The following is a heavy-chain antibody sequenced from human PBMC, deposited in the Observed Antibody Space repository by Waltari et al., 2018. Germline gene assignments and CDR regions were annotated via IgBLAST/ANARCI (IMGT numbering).Heavy chain of an antibody. CDR2: IHGTGKT. CDR3: ARDRGRGLYLDS. J-gene: IGHJ4*02. CDR1: GHSVSHNYW. V-gene: IGHV4-4*02. D-gene: IGHD1-26*01. Sequence: QLQLQQSGPGLVKPSESLFLSSAVSGHSVSHNYWWSWVRPPPGKGLEWIGKIHGTGKTNYNPSLESRVTVSMDTSNNQFSLRVTSPTAADTAVYFCARDRGRGLYLDSWGQGTLVTVS.